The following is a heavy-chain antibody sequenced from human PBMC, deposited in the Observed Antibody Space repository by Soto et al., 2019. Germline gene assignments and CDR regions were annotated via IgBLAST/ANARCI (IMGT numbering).Heavy chain of an antibody. Sequence: QVQLQESGPGLVEPSETLSLPCTLSGDSISTAYWSWLRQPPRKRLEYTGFNYNGGSPNHNPSLQSRVTISPDTSKDAFSLELSSVTAADTAVYYCARGEWFRPAYSMDVWGRGPTVPVS. CDR3: ARGEWFRPAYSMDV. CDR2: NYNGGSP. CDR1: GDSISTAY. J-gene: IGHJ6*02. V-gene: IGHV4-59*13. D-gene: IGHD3-3*01.